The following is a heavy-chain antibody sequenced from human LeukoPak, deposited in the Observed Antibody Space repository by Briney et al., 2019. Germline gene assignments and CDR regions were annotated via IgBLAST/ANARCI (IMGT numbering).Heavy chain of an antibody. D-gene: IGHD2-15*01. CDR3: ARGAPYCSGGSCMYYFDY. CDR1: GFSFSSYS. V-gene: IGHV3-21*01. J-gene: IGHJ4*02. CDR2: ISSSSTFI. Sequence: GGSLRLSCAASGFSFSSYSMNWVRQAPGKGLEWVSSISSSSTFIYYYADSVKGRFTISRDNAKNSLYLQMNSLRAEDTAVYYCARGAPYCSGGSCMYYFDYWGQGTLVTVSS.